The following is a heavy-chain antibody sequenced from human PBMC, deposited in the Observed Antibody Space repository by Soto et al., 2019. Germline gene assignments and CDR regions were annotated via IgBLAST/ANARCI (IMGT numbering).Heavy chain of an antibody. CDR3: ARGPRVSSTGTGAH. V-gene: IGHV3-74*01. CDR1: GFTFSSYW. Sequence: GGSLRLSCSVSGFTFSSYWMHWVRQFPGKGLTWVSRISDDGSTATYADSVKGRFVISRDNAKNSLYLEMNTLRADDSGLYYCARGPRVSSTGTGAHWGRGTLVTVSS. D-gene: IGHD1-1*01. J-gene: IGHJ4*02. CDR2: ISDDGSTA.